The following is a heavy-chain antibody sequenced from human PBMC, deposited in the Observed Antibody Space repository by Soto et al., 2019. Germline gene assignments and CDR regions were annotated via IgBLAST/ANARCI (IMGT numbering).Heavy chain of an antibody. CDR3: AIASGYYPYGMDD. D-gene: IGHD3-3*01. CDR1: GYTFTGYY. CDR2: INPNSGDT. V-gene: IGHV1-2*04. J-gene: IGHJ6*02. Sequence: QVQLVQSGAEVKKPGASVKVSCKASGYTFTGYYMHWVRQAPGQGLEWMGWINPNSGDTNYAQKFQRWVTMIRNTSLRTAYMERSRLRSDDTAVYYCAIASGYYPYGMDDWGQGTTDTVSS.